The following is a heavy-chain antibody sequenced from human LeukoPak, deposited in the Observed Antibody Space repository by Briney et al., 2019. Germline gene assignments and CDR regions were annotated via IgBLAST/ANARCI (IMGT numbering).Heavy chain of an antibody. CDR2: MSSSGIS. Sequence: SETLSLTCTVSGGSISSYYWSWIRQPAGKGLEWIGRMSSSGISTYSPSLKSRVTISIDTSRNQFSMNLNPVTAADTAVYYCAKGAGPPWFDPWGQGTLVTVSS. J-gene: IGHJ5*02. V-gene: IGHV4-4*07. D-gene: IGHD6-19*01. CDR3: AKGAGPPWFDP. CDR1: GGSISSYY.